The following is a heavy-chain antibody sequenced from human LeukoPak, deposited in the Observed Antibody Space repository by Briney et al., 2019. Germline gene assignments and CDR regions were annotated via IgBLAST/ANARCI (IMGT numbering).Heavy chain of an antibody. Sequence: KPGGSLRLSCAASGFTFSNYNMNWVRQAPGKGLEWVSSISSSNNYIYYADSVKGRFTISRDNAKNSLYPQMNSLRAEDTAVYYCARRSPNYYFDYWGQGTPVTVSS. V-gene: IGHV3-21*01. J-gene: IGHJ4*02. CDR2: ISSSNNYI. CDR1: GFTFSNYN. CDR3: ARRSPNYYFDY.